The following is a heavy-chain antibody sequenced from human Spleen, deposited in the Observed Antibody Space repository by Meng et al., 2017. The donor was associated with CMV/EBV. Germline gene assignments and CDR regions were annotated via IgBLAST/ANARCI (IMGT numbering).Heavy chain of an antibody. CDR3: ARSDGRIAPGHY. CDR1: GGSFSSCN. J-gene: IGHJ4*02. Sequence: QEHLQAGGVAVLGPAAAPSPTSSGVGGSFSSCNRRWTRQPPGKGLGWIGEINHSGSTNYNPSLKNRVTISVDTSKNQFSLKLSSVTAADTAVYYCARSDGRIAPGHYWGQGTLVTVSS. V-gene: IGHV4-34*01. CDR2: INHSGST. D-gene: IGHD5-18*01.